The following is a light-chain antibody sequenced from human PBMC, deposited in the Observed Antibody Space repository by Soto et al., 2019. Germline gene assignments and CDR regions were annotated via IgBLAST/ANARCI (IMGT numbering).Light chain of an antibody. J-gene: IGLJ1*01. Sequence: QSALTQPASVSGSPGQSIAISCTGTSSDVGGYNYVSWHQQHPGKAPKVLISVVSNRPSGVSNRFSGSKSGNTPSLTISGLQAEDEADYYCSSYRSGGTFVFGSGTKVTVL. V-gene: IGLV2-14*01. CDR1: SSDVGGYNY. CDR2: VVS. CDR3: SSYRSGGTFV.